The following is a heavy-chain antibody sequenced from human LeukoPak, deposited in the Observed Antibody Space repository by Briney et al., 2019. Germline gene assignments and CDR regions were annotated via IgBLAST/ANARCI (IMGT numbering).Heavy chain of an antibody. CDR2: ISSNGDST. V-gene: IGHV3-64*01. Sequence: GGSLRLSCAASGLTFSSYGMQWVRQAPGKGLEYVSAISSNGDSTYYANSVKGRFTISRDNSKSTLYLQMNSLRAEDTAVYYCAKNLTAAALEGCMDVWGQGTTVTVSS. D-gene: IGHD6-13*01. CDR1: GLTFSSYG. J-gene: IGHJ6*02. CDR3: AKNLTAAALEGCMDV.